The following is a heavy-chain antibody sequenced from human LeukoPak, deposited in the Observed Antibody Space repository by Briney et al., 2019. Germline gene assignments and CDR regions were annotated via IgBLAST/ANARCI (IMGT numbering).Heavy chain of an antibody. D-gene: IGHD3-16*02. V-gene: IGHV3-7*01. J-gene: IGHJ4*02. Sequence: PGGSLRLSCAASGFTFSSYSMNWVRQAPGKGLEWVANIKQDGSEKYYVDSVKGRFTISRDNAKNSLYLQMNSLRAEDTAVYYCARETGYPYYFDYWGQGTLVTVSS. CDR3: ARETGYPYYFDY. CDR2: IKQDGSEK. CDR1: GFTFSSYS.